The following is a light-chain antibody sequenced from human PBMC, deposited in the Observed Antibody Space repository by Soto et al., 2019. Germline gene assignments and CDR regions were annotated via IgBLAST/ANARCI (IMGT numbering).Light chain of an antibody. CDR3: QQYYTTPIT. J-gene: IGKJ5*01. Sequence: DIVMTQSPDSLAVSLGERATIDXXSSQXVLYSSNNKTYLAWYQQKPGQPPKXXIYGASTRESGVPDRFSGSGAGTDFTLTVSSLQAEDVAVYYCQQYYTTPITFGQGTRLEIK. CDR1: QXVLYSSNNKTY. CDR2: GAS. V-gene: IGKV4-1*01.